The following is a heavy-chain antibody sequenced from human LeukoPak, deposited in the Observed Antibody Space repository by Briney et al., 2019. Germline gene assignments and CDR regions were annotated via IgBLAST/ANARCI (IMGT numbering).Heavy chain of an antibody. J-gene: IGHJ4*02. CDR2: IKEDGSEK. Sequence: GGSLRLSCAASGFTFSSYWMSWVRQAPGKGLEWVADIKEDGSEKYYVDSVKGQFTISRDNAKNSLYLQMNSLRAEDTAVYYCALNPDYYGSGSFDYWGQGTLVTVSS. V-gene: IGHV3-7*01. CDR3: ALNPDYYGSGSFDY. CDR1: GFTFSSYW. D-gene: IGHD3-10*01.